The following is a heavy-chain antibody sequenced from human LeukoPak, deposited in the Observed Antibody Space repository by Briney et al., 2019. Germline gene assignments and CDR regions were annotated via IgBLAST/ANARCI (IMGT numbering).Heavy chain of an antibody. CDR1: GGSISSYY. V-gene: IGHV4-59*01. Sequence: PSETLSLTCTVSGGSISSYYWSWIRQPPGKGLEWIGYIYYGGSTNYNPSLKSRVTISVDTSKNQFSLKLSSVTAADTAVYYCARDDSSGYRTWGQGTLVTVSS. CDR3: ARDDSSGYRT. J-gene: IGHJ5*02. D-gene: IGHD3-22*01. CDR2: IYYGGST.